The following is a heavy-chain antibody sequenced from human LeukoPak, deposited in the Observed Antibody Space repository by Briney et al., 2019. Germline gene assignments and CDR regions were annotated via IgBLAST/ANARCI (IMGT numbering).Heavy chain of an antibody. D-gene: IGHD1-26*01. CDR3: ARSRVVGATSPFDY. CDR1: GYTFTGYY. V-gene: IGHV1-2*02. J-gene: IGHJ4*02. Sequence: ASVKVSCKASGYTFTGYYMHWVRQAPGQGLEWMGWINPNSGGTNYAQKFQGRVTMTRDTSISTAYMELSRLRSDDTAVYYCARSRVVGATSPFDYWGQGTLVTVSS. CDR2: INPNSGGT.